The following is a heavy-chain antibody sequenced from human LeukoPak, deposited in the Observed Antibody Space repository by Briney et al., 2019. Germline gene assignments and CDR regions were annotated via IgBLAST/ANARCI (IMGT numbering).Heavy chain of an antibody. V-gene: IGHV4-4*02. D-gene: IGHD3-16*01. CDR3: AKQTPGFMIAGHFDY. Sequence: SGTLALTCAVSVGSISSSNWWSWLRQSPGKGLEWIGEIFHTGLTNYNPSLNSRVTISIDISKKEFSLKMTSVTAADTAVYYCAKQTPGFMIAGHFDYWAQGTLVTVSS. CDR2: IFHTGLT. J-gene: IGHJ4*02. CDR1: VGSISSSNW.